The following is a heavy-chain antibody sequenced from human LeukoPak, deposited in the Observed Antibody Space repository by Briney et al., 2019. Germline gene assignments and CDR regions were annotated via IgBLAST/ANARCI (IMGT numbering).Heavy chain of an antibody. Sequence: CWSWIRQPPGKGLEWLGHIYYLGTTYYNPSLKSRIPISVDTSKNEFSLKLNSVTAADTAVYYCAREETTYNWFDPWGQGTLVSVSS. J-gene: IGHJ5*02. V-gene: IGHV4-30-4*08. CDR2: IYYLGTT. CDR3: AREETTYNWFDP. CDR1: C. D-gene: IGHD4-11*01.